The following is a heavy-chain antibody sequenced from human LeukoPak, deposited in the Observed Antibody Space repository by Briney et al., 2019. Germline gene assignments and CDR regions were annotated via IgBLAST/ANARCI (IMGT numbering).Heavy chain of an antibody. CDR2: IYHSGST. CDR1: GGSISSGGYS. D-gene: IGHD3-10*01. V-gene: IGHV4-30-2*01. J-gene: IGHJ5*02. Sequence: SETLSLTCAVSGGSISSGGYSWSWIRQPPGKGLEWIGYIYHSGSTYYNPSLKSRVTISVDRSKNQFSLKLSSVTAADTAVYYCARVVGVLWFGELLGWFDPWGQGTLVTVSS. CDR3: ARVVGVLWFGELLGWFDP.